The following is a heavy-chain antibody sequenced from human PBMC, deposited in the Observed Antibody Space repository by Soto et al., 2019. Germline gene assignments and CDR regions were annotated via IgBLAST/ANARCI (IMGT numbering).Heavy chain of an antibody. CDR1: GFIFSNFG. J-gene: IGHJ4*02. Sequence: QVQLVESGGGVVQPGGSLRLSCVASGFIFSNFGMHWVRQAPGKGLEWVAVISRDGKIKQYADSVRGRFAISRDKSKNTLYLQMTSLRAEDTAIYYCARGLRSVLDYWGQGTLVTVSS. CDR2: ISRDGKIK. D-gene: IGHD6-6*01. CDR3: ARGLRSVLDY. V-gene: IGHV3-33*01.